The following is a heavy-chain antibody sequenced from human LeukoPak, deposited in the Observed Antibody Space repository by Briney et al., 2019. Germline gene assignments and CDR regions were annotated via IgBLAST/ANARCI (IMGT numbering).Heavy chain of an antibody. V-gene: IGHV3-72*01. Sequence: GGSLRLSCAASGFTFSDHHMDWVRQAPGKGLEWVGRIRNKANSYTTEYAASVKGRFTISRDDSKNSLYLQMNSMKCEDTAVYSCAREWDSGSYYLGYFDYWGQGTLVTVSS. CDR3: AREWDSGSYYLGYFDY. CDR2: IRNKANSYTT. D-gene: IGHD1-26*01. CDR1: GFTFSDHH. J-gene: IGHJ4*02.